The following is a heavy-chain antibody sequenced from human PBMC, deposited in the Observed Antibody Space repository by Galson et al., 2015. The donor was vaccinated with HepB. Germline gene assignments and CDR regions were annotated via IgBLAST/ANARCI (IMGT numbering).Heavy chain of an antibody. CDR2: INPNFGTA. D-gene: IGHD3-3*01. CDR1: GGTFSSYA. Sequence: SVKVSCKASGGTFSSYAISWVRQAPGQGLEWMGGINPNFGTANYAQKFQGRVTITADKSTSTAYMELSSLRSEDTAVYYCASTFGGRFFEWLLADYFDYWGQGTLVTVSS. J-gene: IGHJ4*02. CDR3: ASTFGGRFFEWLLADYFDY. V-gene: IGHV1-69*06.